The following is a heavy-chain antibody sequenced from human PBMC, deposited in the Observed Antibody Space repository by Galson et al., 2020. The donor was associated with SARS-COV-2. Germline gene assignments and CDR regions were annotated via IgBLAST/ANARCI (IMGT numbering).Heavy chain of an antibody. CDR3: AKDRGSMVRGVAF. V-gene: IGHV3-30*18. J-gene: IGHJ4*02. CDR2: ISYDGSNK. CDR1: GFTFSSYG. Sequence: GGSLRLSCAASGFTFSSYGMHWVRQAPGKGLEWVAVISYDGSNKYYADSVKGRFTISRDNSKNTLYLQMNSLRAEDTAVYYCAKDRGSMVRGVAFWGQGTLVTVSS. D-gene: IGHD3-10*01.